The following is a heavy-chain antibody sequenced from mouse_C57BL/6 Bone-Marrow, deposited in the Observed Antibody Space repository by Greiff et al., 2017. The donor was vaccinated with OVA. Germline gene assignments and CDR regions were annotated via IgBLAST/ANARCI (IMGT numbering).Heavy chain of an antibody. D-gene: IGHD1-1*01. CDR3: ARCGPITTVVGDFDY. CDR2: INPNNGGT. CDR1: GYTFTDYN. J-gene: IGHJ2*01. V-gene: IGHV1-18*01. Sequence: EVQLQQSGPELVKPGASVKIPCKASGYTFTDYNMDWVKQSHGKSLEWIGDINPNNGGTIYNQKFKGKATLTVDKSSSTAYMELRSLTSEDTAVYYCARCGPITTVVGDFDYWGQGTTLTVSS.